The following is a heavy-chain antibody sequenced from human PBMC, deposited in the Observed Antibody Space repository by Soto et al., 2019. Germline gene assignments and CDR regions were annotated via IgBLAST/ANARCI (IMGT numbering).Heavy chain of an antibody. CDR3: ARPLLQLWIGDVYAFDI. CDR1: GFTFSSYS. Sequence: GGSLRLSCAASGFTFSSYSMNWVRQAPGKGLEWVSSISSSSSYIYYADSVKGRFTISRDNAKNSLYLQMNSLRAEDTAVYYCARPLLQLWIGDVYAFDIWGQGTMVTVSS. J-gene: IGHJ3*02. V-gene: IGHV3-21*01. CDR2: ISSSSSYI. D-gene: IGHD5-18*01.